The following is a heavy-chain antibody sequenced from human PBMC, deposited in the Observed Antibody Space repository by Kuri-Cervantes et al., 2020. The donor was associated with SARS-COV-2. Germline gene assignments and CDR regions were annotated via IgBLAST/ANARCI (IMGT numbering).Heavy chain of an antibody. J-gene: IGHJ4*02. CDR1: SGAFRNYY. CDR2: INQSGGT. Sequence: SQTLSLTCAVNSGAFRNYYWTWIRQPPGKGLEWIGEINQSGGTNYNPSLKSRVTISVDTSKNQFSLKLSSVTAADTAVYYCARAPYDSSGSPFDYWGQGTLVTVSS. D-gene: IGHD3-22*01. V-gene: IGHV4-34*01. CDR3: ARAPYDSSGSPFDY.